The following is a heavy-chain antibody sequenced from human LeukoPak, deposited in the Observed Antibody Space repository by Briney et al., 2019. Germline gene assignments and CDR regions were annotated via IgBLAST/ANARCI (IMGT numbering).Heavy chain of an antibody. CDR3: ARDGTVTAGPFDP. CDR2: IWYDGSNK. V-gene: IGHV3-33*01. D-gene: IGHD4-17*01. J-gene: IGHJ5*02. CDR1: GIPFSSFG. Sequence: GGSLRLSCAAPGIPFSSFGMHWLRQAPGKGLEWVAFIWYDGSNKYYADSVKGRFTISRDNSKNTLYLQMMCMTAQDMAVYYCARDGTVTAGPFDPWGGGTLVTVSS.